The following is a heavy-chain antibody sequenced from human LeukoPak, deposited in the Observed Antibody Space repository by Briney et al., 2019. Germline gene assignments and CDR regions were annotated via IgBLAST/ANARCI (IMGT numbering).Heavy chain of an antibody. V-gene: IGHV3-21*06. Sequence: GGSLRLSCAASGFIFNTYSMNWVRQAPGKGLEWVSSISGSSEYIYYADSVKGRFTIPRNNARNSLSLQMNSLRAEDTAVYYCAELGITMIGGVWGKGTTVTISS. D-gene: IGHD3-10*02. CDR1: GFIFNTYS. J-gene: IGHJ6*04. CDR3: AELGITMIGGV. CDR2: ISGSSEYI.